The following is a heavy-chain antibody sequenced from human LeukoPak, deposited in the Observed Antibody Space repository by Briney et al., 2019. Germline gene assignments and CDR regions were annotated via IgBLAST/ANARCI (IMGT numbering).Heavy chain of an antibody. CDR2: IYYSGST. V-gene: IGHV4-59*01. D-gene: IGHD3-22*01. CDR3: ARHRYYYDGSGYYYQP. CDR1: GGSISSYY. Sequence: SETLSLTCTVSGGSISSYYWSWIRQPPGKGLEWIGHIYYSGSTNYNPSLKSRVTISVDTSKNQFSLKLSSVTAADTAVYYCARHRYYYDGSGYYYQPWGQGTLVTVSS. J-gene: IGHJ5*02.